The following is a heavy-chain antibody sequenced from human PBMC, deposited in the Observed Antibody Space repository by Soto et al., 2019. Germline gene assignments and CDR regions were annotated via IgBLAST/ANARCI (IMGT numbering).Heavy chain of an antibody. CDR3: ATPPPYDSSGYYYDN. CDR2: ISYDVTYT. J-gene: IGHJ4*02. CDR1: GFTFSRYG. Sequence: AGGSLRLSCAASGFTFSRYGMHWVRQAPGKGLEWVSFISYDVTYTYYADSVKGRFTISRDNSKNTVYLEMNSLRAEDSAVYYCATPPPYDSSGYYYDNWGQGALVTVSS. D-gene: IGHD3-22*01. V-gene: IGHV3-30*03.